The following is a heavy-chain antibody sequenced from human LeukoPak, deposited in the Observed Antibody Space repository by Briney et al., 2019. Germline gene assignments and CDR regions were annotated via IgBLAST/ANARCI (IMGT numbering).Heavy chain of an antibody. CDR2: INHSGST. D-gene: IGHD5-24*01. CDR1: GGSFSGYY. CDR3: ARGRGRWLQSPYFDY. J-gene: IGHJ4*02. V-gene: IGHV4-34*01. Sequence: SETLSLTCAVYGGSFSGYYWSWIRQPPGEGLEWIGEINHSGSTNYNPSLKSRVTISVDTSKNQFSLKLSSVTAADTAVYYCARGRGRWLQSPYFDYWGQGTLVTVSS.